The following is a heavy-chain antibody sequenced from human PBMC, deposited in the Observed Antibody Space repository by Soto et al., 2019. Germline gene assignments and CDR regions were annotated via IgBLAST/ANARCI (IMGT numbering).Heavy chain of an antibody. Sequence: QVQLVQSGSEVKKPGSSVRVSCKTSGGTFSIYTISWVRQAPGQGLEWMGRVLPFLDITSYSQRFQGRVTITADRSTNTAYMELSSLRSEDTAVYYCARDRDNSNWPNFDSWGQGTRVTVSS. CDR3: ARDRDNSNWPNFDS. D-gene: IGHD6-13*01. CDR2: VLPFLDIT. J-gene: IGHJ4*02. V-gene: IGHV1-69*02. CDR1: GGTFSIYT.